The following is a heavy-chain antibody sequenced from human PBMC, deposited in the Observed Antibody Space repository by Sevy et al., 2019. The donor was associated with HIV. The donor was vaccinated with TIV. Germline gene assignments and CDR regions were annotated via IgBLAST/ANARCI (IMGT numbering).Heavy chain of an antibody. J-gene: IGHJ6*02. CDR3: ARDCNSASCLWGLDV. D-gene: IGHD2-2*01. V-gene: IGHV3-7*03. Sequence: GGSLRLSCAASGFTFSNYWMTWVRQAPGKGLEWVANIKRDGSEKNYVDSVKGRFTISRDNAKNYLYLQMNSLRAEDTALYYCARDCNSASCLWGLDVWGQGTTVTVSS. CDR1: GFTFSNYW. CDR2: IKRDGSEK.